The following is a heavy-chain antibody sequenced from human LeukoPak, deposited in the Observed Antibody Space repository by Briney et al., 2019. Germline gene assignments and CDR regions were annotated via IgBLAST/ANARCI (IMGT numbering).Heavy chain of an antibody. CDR3: ARVSSTSPYMDV. CDR2: IYYSGST. J-gene: IGHJ6*03. D-gene: IGHD2-2*01. V-gene: IGHV4-30-4*01. Sequence: PSQTLSLTCTVSGGSISSGDYYWSWIRQPPGKGLEWIGYIYYSGSTYYNPSLKSRVTISVDTSKNQFSLKLSSVTAADTAVYYCARVSSTSPYMDVWGKGTTVTVSS. CDR1: GGSISSGDYY.